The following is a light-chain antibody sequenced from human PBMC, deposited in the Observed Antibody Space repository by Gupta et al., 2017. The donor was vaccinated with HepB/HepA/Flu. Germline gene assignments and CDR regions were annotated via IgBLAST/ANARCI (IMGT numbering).Light chain of an antibody. CDR3: KQYNSLTWT. CDR1: QSINIW. J-gene: IGKJ1*01. CDR2: MAS. Sequence: DIQMTQSPSTLSASVGDRVTITCRASQSINIWLAWYQLKPGRAPKLLIYMASSLESGVPSRFSGSGSGTEFTLTISSLQTDDCATYYCKQYNSLTWTFGQGTKVEIK. V-gene: IGKV1-5*03.